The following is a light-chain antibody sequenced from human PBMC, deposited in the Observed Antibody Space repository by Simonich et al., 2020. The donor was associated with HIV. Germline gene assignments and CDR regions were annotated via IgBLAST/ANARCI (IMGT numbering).Light chain of an antibody. CDR2: DAS. V-gene: IGKV3-15*01. CDR3: QQYNNWPPIT. CDR1: QSVSSN. J-gene: IGKJ2*01. Sequence: EIVMTQSPATLSVSPGERATLSCRASQSVSSNVAWYQQKRGQAPRLLIYDASTRATGIPAKFSGSGSGTEFTLTISSLQSEDFAVYYCQQYNNWPPITFGQGTKLEIK.